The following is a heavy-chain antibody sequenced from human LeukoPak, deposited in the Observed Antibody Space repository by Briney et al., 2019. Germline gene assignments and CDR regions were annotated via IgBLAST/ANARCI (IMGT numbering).Heavy chain of an antibody. J-gene: IGHJ4*02. D-gene: IGHD1-7*01. CDR2: IYTSGST. Sequence: SETLSLTCTVSGGSISSYYWSWIRHPAGKGLEWIGRIYTSGSTNYNPSLKSRVTMSVDTSKNQFSLKLNSVTAADTAVYYCARDRTGTTYSFDYWGQGTLVTVSS. CDR1: GGSISSYY. V-gene: IGHV4-4*07. CDR3: ARDRTGTTYSFDY.